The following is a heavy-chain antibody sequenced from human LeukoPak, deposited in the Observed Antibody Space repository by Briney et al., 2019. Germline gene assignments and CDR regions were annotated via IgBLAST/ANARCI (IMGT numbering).Heavy chain of an antibody. J-gene: IGHJ4*02. V-gene: IGHV4-39*01. Sequence: PSETLSLTCTVSGGSISGSNYYWGWIRQPPGKGLEWIGSIYYSGSTYYNPSLKSRVSMSVDTSKNQFSLKLSSVTAADTAVYYCANLGTHPYYIDNWGQGTLVTVSS. CDR3: ANLGTHPYYIDN. CDR1: GGSISGSNYY. D-gene: IGHD1-26*01. CDR2: IYYSGST.